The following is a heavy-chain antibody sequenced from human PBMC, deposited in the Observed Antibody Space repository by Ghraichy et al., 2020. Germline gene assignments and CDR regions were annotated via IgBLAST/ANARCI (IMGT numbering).Heavy chain of an antibody. J-gene: IGHJ6*02. CDR1: GFTFSSYS. CDR2: ISSSSSYI. CDR3: ARDLNGYGSGYYGMDV. V-gene: IGHV3-21*01. Sequence: GESLNISCAASGFTFSSYSMNWVRQAPGKGLEWVSSISSSSSYIYYADSVKGRFTISRDNAKNSLYLQMNSLRAEDTAVYYCARDLNGYGSGYYGMDVWGQGTTGTVSS. D-gene: IGHD3-10*01.